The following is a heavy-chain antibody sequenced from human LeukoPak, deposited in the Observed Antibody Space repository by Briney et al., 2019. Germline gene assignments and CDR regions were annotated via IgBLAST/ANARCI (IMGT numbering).Heavy chain of an antibody. CDR1: GGSISNSNYY. D-gene: IGHD6-19*01. CDR3: ARHQYSSGCSDY. V-gene: IGHV4-39*01. Sequence: SETLSLTCTDSGGSISNSNYYWGWIRQSPKKGLEWIGSISYSGSAYSNPSLKSRVTMSVDTSKNHFSLNLTSVTAADTAVYSCARHQYSSGCSDYWGQGTLVTVSS. J-gene: IGHJ4*02. CDR2: ISYSGSA.